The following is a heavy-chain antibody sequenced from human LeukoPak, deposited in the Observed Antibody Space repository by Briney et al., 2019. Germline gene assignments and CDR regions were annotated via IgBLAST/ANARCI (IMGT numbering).Heavy chain of an antibody. V-gene: IGHV3-66*03. CDR3: ARDGGSAPYSSSTPFDY. CDR1: GFTVSTNY. J-gene: IGHJ4*02. CDR2: IYSSGST. D-gene: IGHD6-6*01. Sequence: GRSLRLSCAASGFTVSTNYMSWVRHAPGKGLEWVSVIYSSGSTYYADSVKGRFTICRDNSKNTLYLQMNSLRAEDAAVYYCARDGGSAPYSSSTPFDYWGQGTLVTVSS.